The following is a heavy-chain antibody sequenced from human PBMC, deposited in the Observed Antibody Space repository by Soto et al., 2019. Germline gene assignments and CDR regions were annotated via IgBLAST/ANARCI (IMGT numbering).Heavy chain of an antibody. V-gene: IGHV3-23*01. CDR2: ISGSGDST. CDR3: ANVEEAELHFRVVTLSRFDS. J-gene: IGHJ4*02. CDR1: GFTFSNYA. Sequence: EVQLLESGGGLVQPGGSLRLSCAASGFTFSNYAMSWVRQAPGKGLEWVSAISGSGDSTYYADSVKGRFTISRDQSKNTLLRQMDSLGDEYTTGYSSANVEEAELHFRVVTLSRFDSWGQGTLVTVSS. D-gene: IGHD3-3*01.